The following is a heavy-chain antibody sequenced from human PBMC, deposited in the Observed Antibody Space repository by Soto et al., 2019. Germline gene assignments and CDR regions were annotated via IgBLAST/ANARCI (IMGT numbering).Heavy chain of an antibody. D-gene: IGHD3-22*01. V-gene: IGHV1-2*02. Sequence: ASVKVSCKASGCTFTGYYMHWVRQAPGQGLEWMGWINPNSGGTNYAQKFQGRVTMTRDTSISTAYMELSRLRSDDTAVYYCARSFTMIVVDSPDNWFDPWGQGTLVTVSS. CDR3: ARSFTMIVVDSPDNWFDP. CDR2: INPNSGGT. CDR1: GCTFTGYY. J-gene: IGHJ5*02.